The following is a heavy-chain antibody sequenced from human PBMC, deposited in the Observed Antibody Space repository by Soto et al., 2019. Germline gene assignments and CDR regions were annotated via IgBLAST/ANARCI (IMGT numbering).Heavy chain of an antibody. J-gene: IGHJ4*02. Sequence: PGGSLRLSCAACGFTFSSYAMHWVRQAPGKGLEWVAVISYDGSNKYYADSVKGRFTISRDNSKNTLYLQMNSLRAEDTAVYYCATDFSPYYDILTGYHEPPNNWGQRTLVTVYS. CDR1: GFTFSSYA. V-gene: IGHV3-30-3*01. CDR3: ATDFSPYYDILTGYHEPPNN. CDR2: ISYDGSNK. D-gene: IGHD3-9*01.